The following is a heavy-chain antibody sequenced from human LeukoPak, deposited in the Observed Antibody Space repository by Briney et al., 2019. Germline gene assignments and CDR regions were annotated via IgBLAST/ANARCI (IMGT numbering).Heavy chain of an antibody. CDR3: ARVYYDFWSGYYYFDY. D-gene: IGHD3-3*01. J-gene: IGHJ4*02. Sequence: GESLKISCKGSGYSFTSYWIDWVRQMPGKGLEWMGIIYPGDSDTRYSPSFQGQVTISADKSISTAYRQWSSLKASDTAMYYCARVYYDFWSGYYYFDYWGQGTLVTVSS. CDR2: IYPGDSDT. V-gene: IGHV5-51*01. CDR1: GYSFTSYW.